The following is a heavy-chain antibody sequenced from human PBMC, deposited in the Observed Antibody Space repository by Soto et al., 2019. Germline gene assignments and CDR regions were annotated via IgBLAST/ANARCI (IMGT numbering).Heavy chain of an antibody. CDR2: ISWDGYSI. V-gene: IGHV3-9*01. J-gene: IGHJ6*02. Sequence: EVQLVESGGGLVQPGRSLRLSCVGSGFTFEDYVMHWVRQVPGKGLEWVSHISWDGYSIGYAGSVRGRFTISRDNAKNSLFLQMNSLRPEETALYYWGRSWSGSTSGRVDVWGQGTTVTVSS. CDR1: GFTFEDYV. D-gene: IGHD3-3*01. CDR3: GRSWSGSTSGRVDV.